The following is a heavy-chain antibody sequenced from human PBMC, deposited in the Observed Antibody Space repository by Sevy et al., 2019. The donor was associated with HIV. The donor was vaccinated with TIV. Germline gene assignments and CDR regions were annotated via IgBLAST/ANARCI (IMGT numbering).Heavy chain of an antibody. CDR1: GYSFSSHW. D-gene: IGHD2-21*02. V-gene: IGHV5-51*01. CDR2: IYPSDSET. CDR3: ARQKRSADFLDY. Sequence: GESLKISCMASGYSFSSHWIGWVRQKPGKGLEWVGIIYPSDSETTYSPSFQGQVTISADMSINTAYLQWSSLKPSDSAMYYCARQKRSADFLDYWGQGTLVTVSS. J-gene: IGHJ4*02.